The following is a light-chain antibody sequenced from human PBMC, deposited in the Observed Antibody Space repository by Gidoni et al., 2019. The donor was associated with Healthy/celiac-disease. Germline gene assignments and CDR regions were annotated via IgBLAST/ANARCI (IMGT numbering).Light chain of an antibody. CDR2: AAS. CDR3: QQSQGTPWT. J-gene: IGKJ1*01. Sequence: DVQMTQSPSSLSATVGDRVTITCRASQSLDRFLNWYQQIPGKAPKLLIYAASTLQSGFPSRFSGSGSGTQFTLTITSLHPEDSATYFCQQSQGTPWTFGQGTKVEIK. CDR1: QSLDRF. V-gene: IGKV1-39*01.